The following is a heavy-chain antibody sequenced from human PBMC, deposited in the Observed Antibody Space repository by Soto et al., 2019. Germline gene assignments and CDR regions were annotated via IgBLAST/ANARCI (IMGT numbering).Heavy chain of an antibody. CDR3: GRVLVAATRHIGRDY. Sequence: SETLSLTCSVSGVCISSSDYYWAWIRQHTGKGLEWIGSIDYNGVTYSNPSLKGRVTISNNSCKNKFSLQVVAVTAPTTAVYHWGRVLVAATRHIGRDYWGQGTQGTFAS. CDR2: IDYNGVT. CDR1: GVCISSSDYY. V-gene: IGHV4-39*03. D-gene: IGHD2-15*01. J-gene: IGHJ4*02.